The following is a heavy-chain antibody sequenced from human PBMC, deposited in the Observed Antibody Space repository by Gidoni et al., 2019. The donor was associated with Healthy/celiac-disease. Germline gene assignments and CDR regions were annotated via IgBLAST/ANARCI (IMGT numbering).Heavy chain of an antibody. V-gene: IGHV3-49*04. CDR1: GFTFGDYA. CDR3: TRDGQPYYFDY. Sequence: EVQLVESGGGLVQPGRSLRLSCTASGFTFGDYAMSWVRQAPGKGLEWVGFIRSKAYGGTTEYAASVKGRFTISRDDSKSIAYLQMNSLKTEDTAVYYCTRDGQPYYFDYWGQGTLVTVSS. D-gene: IGHD6-13*01. CDR2: IRSKAYGGTT. J-gene: IGHJ4*02.